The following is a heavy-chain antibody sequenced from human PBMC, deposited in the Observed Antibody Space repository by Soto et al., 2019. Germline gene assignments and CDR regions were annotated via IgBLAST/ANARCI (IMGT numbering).Heavy chain of an antibody. D-gene: IGHD3-3*01. CDR2: IYYSGST. CDR1: GGSISSSSYY. Sequence: SETLSLTCTVSGGSISSSSYYWGWIRQPPGKGLEWIGSIYYSGSTYYNPSLKSRVTISVDTSKNQFSLKLSSVTAADTAVYYCARLDYDFWSGYRKQYYFDYWGQGTLVTVSS. V-gene: IGHV4-39*01. CDR3: ARLDYDFWSGYRKQYYFDY. J-gene: IGHJ4*02.